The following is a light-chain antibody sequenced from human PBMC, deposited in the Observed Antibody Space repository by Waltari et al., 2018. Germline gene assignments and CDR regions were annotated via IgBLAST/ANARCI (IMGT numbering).Light chain of an antibody. J-gene: IGKJ2*03. CDR1: QSISSD. CDR2: AAS. V-gene: IGKV1-39*01. Sequence: DIQMTQSPSSLSASVGDRVTITCRASQSISSDLNWYQQKPGKAPKLLIYAASSLQSGVPSRFSGSASETDFTITISCLQPEDFATYYCQQSYSTHYCFGQGTKLEI. CDR3: QQSYSTHYC.